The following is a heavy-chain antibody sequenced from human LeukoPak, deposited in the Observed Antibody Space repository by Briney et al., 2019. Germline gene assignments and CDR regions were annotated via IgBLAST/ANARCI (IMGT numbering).Heavy chain of an antibody. CDR1: GFIFSSFE. CDR3: ARDLYSGNDY. Sequence: PGGSLRLSCEVSGFIFSSFEMNWVRQAPGKGLEWLACISSSGGSIYYADSVKGRITISRDNAKNSLYLQMDSLRAEDTAVYYCARDLYSGNDYWGQGTLVTVSS. J-gene: IGHJ4*02. V-gene: IGHV3-48*03. D-gene: IGHD1-26*01. CDR2: ISSSGGSI.